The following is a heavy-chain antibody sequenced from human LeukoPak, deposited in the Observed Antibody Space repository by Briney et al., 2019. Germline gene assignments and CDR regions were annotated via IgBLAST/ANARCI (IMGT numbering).Heavy chain of an antibody. CDR2: ISGSGGSS. D-gene: IGHD6-19*01. CDR1: GFTFRNYA. V-gene: IGHV3-23*01. CDR3: ARGGLGSAFDN. J-gene: IGHJ4*02. Sequence: GGSLRLSCAASGFTFRNYALSWVRQAPGKGLECVSAISGSGGSSYSADSLKGRFTISRDNSKNTLYLQINSLRTDDTAVFYCARGGLGSAFDNWGQGTLVTVSS.